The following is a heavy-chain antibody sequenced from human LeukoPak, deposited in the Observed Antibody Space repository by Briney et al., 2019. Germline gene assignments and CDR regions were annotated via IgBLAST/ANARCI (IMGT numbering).Heavy chain of an antibody. CDR2: INPSTNGW. J-gene: IGHJ3*02. Sequence: AASVKVSCKAPGYTVTNYYMHWVRQAPGQGLEWMGMINPSTNGWTYAQKFQGRVTVTSDTSTSTVYMELSSLRSEDTAVYYCARDLVVVTGLRTRGSFDIWGQGTMVTVSS. CDR3: ARDLVVVTGLRTRGSFDI. D-gene: IGHD2-21*02. V-gene: IGHV1-46*01. CDR1: GYTVTNYY.